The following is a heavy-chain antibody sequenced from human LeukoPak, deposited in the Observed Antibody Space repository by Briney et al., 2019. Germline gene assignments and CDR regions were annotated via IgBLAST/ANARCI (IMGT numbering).Heavy chain of an antibody. CDR3: ARDYCSSTSCYTPHYYYYYGMDV. CDR1: GGSVSSGSSF. CDR2: IYHSGNT. D-gene: IGHD2-2*02. J-gene: IGHJ6*02. V-gene: IGHV4-61*01. Sequence: SETLSLTCTVSGGSVSSGSSFWSWIRQPPGKGLEWIGYIYHSGNTNYNPSPKSRVTISVDTSKSQLSLKLNSVAAADTAVYYCARDYCSSTSCYTPHYYYYYGMDVWGQGTTVTVSS.